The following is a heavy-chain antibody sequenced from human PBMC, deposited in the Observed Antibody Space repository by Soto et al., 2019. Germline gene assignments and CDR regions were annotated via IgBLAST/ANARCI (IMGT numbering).Heavy chain of an antibody. J-gene: IGHJ6*02. CDR3: ARYGKYQLLYPLGMDV. CDR2: IIPIFGTA. V-gene: IGHV1-69*06. Sequence: QVQLVQSGAEVKKPGSSVKVSCKASGGTFSSYAISWVRQAPGQGLEWMGGIIPIFGTANYAQKFQGRVTITADKSTSTAYMELSRLRSEDTAVYYCARYGKYQLLYPLGMDVWGQGTTVTVSS. CDR1: GGTFSSYA. D-gene: IGHD2-2*02.